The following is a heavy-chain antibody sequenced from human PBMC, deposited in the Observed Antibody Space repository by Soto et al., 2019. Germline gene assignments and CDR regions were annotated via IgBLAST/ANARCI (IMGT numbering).Heavy chain of an antibody. CDR3: TKSSVHCSGGSCFDF. J-gene: IGHJ5*01. V-gene: IGHV3-23*01. Sequence: WGSLRLSCAASGFTFSSYAMSWVRQAPGKRLEWLSLISGGGATTYYADSVKGRFIVSRDKSKNTVYLQMNSLRADDTALYYCTKSSVHCSGGSCFDFWGQGTLVTVSS. D-gene: IGHD2-15*01. CDR2: ISGGGATT. CDR1: GFTFSSYA.